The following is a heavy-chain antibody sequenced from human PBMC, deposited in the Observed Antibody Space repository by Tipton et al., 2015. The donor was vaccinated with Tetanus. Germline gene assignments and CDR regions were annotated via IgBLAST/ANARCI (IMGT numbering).Heavy chain of an antibody. CDR2: ISGTGTTV. Sequence: SLRLSCAASGFTFSSYNMNWVRQAPGKGLEWVSHISGTGTTVDYADSVKGRFTISRDNAKNSLYLQMNSLRDEDTAIYYCARDFRPIFGVAQPFDPWGQGTLVTASS. CDR3: ARDFRPIFGVAQPFDP. CDR1: GFTFSSYN. V-gene: IGHV3-48*02. D-gene: IGHD3-3*01. J-gene: IGHJ5*02.